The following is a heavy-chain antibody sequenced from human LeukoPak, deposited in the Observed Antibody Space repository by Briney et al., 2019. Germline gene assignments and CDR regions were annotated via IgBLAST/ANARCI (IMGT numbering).Heavy chain of an antibody. CDR3: ARDSRGCSGGSCYLDY. CDR2: ISSSGSTI. D-gene: IGHD2-15*01. J-gene: IGHJ4*02. Sequence: GGSLRLSCVASGFTFSSYEVNWVRQAPGKGLECVSYISSSGSTIYYADSVKGRFTISRDNAKNSLYLQMKSLRAEDTAVYYCARDSRGCSGGSCYLDYWGQGTLVTVSS. CDR1: GFTFSSYE. V-gene: IGHV3-48*03.